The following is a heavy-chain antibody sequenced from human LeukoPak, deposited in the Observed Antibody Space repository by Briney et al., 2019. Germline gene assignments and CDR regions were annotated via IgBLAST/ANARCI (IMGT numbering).Heavy chain of an antibody. J-gene: IGHJ4*02. CDR2: ISHTGSTM. Sequence: GGSLRLSCAASGFSFSSYSMNWVRQAPGKGLEWISYISHTGSTMSYADSVKGRFTISRDNPKNTLYLQMDDLRAEDSAVYYCATHILFWSGLFDSWGQGALVSVSS. D-gene: IGHD3-3*01. CDR3: ATHILFWSGLFDS. V-gene: IGHV3-48*04. CDR1: GFSFSSYS.